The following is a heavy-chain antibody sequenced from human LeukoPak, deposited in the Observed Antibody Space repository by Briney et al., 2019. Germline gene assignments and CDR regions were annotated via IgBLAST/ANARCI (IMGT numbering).Heavy chain of an antibody. CDR3: AKYYTGSFITGTGSGFDY. D-gene: IGHD1-7*01. V-gene: IGHV4-30-4*01. J-gene: IGHJ4*02. CDR1: GGSISSDDYY. CDR2: IYYSGIT. Sequence: SETLSLTCTVSGGSISSDDYYWSWIRQPPGKGLEWIGYIYYSGITYYNPSLKSRVTISVDTSKNQFSLKLSSVTAADTAVYYCAKYYTGSFITGTGSGFDYWGQGTLVTVSS.